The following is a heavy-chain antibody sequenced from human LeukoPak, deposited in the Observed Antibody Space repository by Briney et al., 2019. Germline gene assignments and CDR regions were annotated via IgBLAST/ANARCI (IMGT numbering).Heavy chain of an antibody. CDR2: ISAYNGNT. J-gene: IGHJ6*02. V-gene: IGHV1-18*01. D-gene: IGHD2-2*01. CDR1: GYTLTSYG. CDR3: ARDPHIVVVPAAIYYYYGMDV. Sequence: ASVKVSCKASGYTLTSYGISWVRQAPGQGLEWMGWISAYNGNTNYAQKLQGRVTMTTDTSTSTAYMELRSLRSDDTAVYYCARDPHIVVVPAAIYYYYGMDVWGQGTTVTVSS.